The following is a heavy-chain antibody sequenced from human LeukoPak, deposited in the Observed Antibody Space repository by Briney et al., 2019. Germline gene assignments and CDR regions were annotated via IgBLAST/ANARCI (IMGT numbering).Heavy chain of an antibody. CDR1: GGSISPYY. Sequence: SETLSLTCTVSGGSISPYYWTWIRQSAGKGLEYIGRIHSGGTTNHNPSLASRITLSVDTSKNQVSLKLSSVTAADTAVYFCARDSLDGYTLGHRYYYMDVWGKGTTVTVS. J-gene: IGHJ6*03. D-gene: IGHD5-18*01. V-gene: IGHV4-4*07. CDR3: ARDSLDGYTLGHRYYYMDV. CDR2: IHSGGTT.